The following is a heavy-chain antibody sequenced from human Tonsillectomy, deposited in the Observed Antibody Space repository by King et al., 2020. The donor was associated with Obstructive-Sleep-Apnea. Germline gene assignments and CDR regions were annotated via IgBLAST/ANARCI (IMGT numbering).Heavy chain of an antibody. V-gene: IGHV3-48*01. CDR3: ASDPSTLWFGGVIIDGY. D-gene: IGHD3-10*01. Sequence: VQLVESGGGLVQPGGSLRLSCAASGFTFSSYSMNWVRQAPGKGLEWVSYISRSSSTIYYADSVKGRFTISRDNAKNSLYLQMNSLRAEDTAVYYCASDPSTLWFGGVIIDGYWGQGTLVTVSS. CDR1: GFTFSSYS. CDR2: ISRSSSTI. J-gene: IGHJ4*02.